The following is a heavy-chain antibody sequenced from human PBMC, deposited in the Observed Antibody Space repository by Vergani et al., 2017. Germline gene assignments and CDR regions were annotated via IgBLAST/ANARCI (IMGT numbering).Heavy chain of an antibody. CDR1: GFTFDDYA. Sequence: EVQLVESGGGLVQPGRSLRLSCAASGFTFDDYAMHWVRQAPGKGLEWVSGISLNRGSIGYADSVKGRFTISRDNAKNSLYLQMNSLRAEDTAVYYCAKGEGYCSGGSCYDDYYYYYGMDVWGQGTTVTVSS. V-gene: IGHV3-9*01. D-gene: IGHD2-15*01. CDR3: AKGEGYCSGGSCYDDYYYYYGMDV. CDR2: ISLNRGSI. J-gene: IGHJ6*02.